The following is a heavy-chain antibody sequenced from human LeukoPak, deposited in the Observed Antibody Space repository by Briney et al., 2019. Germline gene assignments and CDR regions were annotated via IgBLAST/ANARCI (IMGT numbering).Heavy chain of an antibody. CDR1: GGTFSSYA. V-gene: IGHV1-69*13. J-gene: IGHJ4*02. D-gene: IGHD2-2*01. Sequence: GASVKVSCKASGGTFSSYAISWVRQAPGQGLEWMGGIIPIFGIANYAQKFQGRVTITADESTSTAYMELSSLRSEDTAVYYCVEAEVGYCSSTSCRKYDYWGQGTLVTVSS. CDR2: IIPIFGIA. CDR3: VEAEVGYCSSTSCRKYDY.